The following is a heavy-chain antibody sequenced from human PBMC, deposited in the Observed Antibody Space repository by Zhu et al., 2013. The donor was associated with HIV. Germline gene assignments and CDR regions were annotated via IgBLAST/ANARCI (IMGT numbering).Heavy chain of an antibody. J-gene: IGHJ6*01. CDR2: IIPIFGTA. Sequence: QVQLVQSGAEVKKPGSSVKVSCKASGGTFSSYAISWVRQAPGQGLEWMGGIIPIFGTANYAQKFQGRVTITADESTSTAYMELSSLRSEDTAVYYCASRDGYNFYYYYGMDVWGPKGTTVYRLL. CDR3: ASRDGYNFYYYYGMDV. D-gene: IGHD5-12*01. CDR1: GGTFSSYA. V-gene: IGHV1-69*01.